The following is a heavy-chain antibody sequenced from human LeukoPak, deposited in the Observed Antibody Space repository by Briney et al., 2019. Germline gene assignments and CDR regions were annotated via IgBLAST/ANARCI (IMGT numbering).Heavy chain of an antibody. CDR1: GGSFSGYY. CDR3: ARGPDYGDYGAKEYYFDY. J-gene: IGHJ4*02. V-gene: IGHV4-34*01. Sequence: PSETLSLTCAVSGGSFSGYYWSWIRQPPGKGLEWIGEINHSGSTNYNPSLKSRVTISVDTSKNQFSLKLSSVTAADTAVYYCARGPDYGDYGAKEYYFDYWGQGTLVSVSS. CDR2: INHSGST. D-gene: IGHD4-17*01.